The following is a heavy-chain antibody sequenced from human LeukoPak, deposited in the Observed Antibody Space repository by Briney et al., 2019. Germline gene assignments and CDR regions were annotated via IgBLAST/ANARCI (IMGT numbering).Heavy chain of an antibody. V-gene: IGHV3-7*01. D-gene: IGHD6-13*01. CDR2: IKKDGSEK. CDR1: GFTLSDYW. J-gene: IGHJ3*02. Sequence: GGSLRLSCAAAGFTLSDYWMSWVRQAPGKGLEWVANIKKDGSEKYYVDSVKGRFTISRDNAKNSLYLQMNSLRAEDTAVYYCARAPGGSSWYKDAFDIWGQGTMVTVSS. CDR3: ARAPGGSSWYKDAFDI.